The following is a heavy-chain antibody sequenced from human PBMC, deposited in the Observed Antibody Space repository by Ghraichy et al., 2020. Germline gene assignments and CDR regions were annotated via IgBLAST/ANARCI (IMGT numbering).Heavy chain of an antibody. CDR1: GGSISSYY. V-gene: IGHV4-4*07. CDR3: ASLASGISPYYYGSGKHRAPGGMDV. J-gene: IGHJ6*02. D-gene: IGHD3-10*01. Sequence: SETLSLTCTVSGGSISSYYWSWIRQPAGKGLEWIGRIYTSGSTNYNPSLKSRVTMSVDTSKNQFSLKLSSVTAADTAVYYCASLASGISPYYYGSGKHRAPGGMDVWGQGTTVTVSS. CDR2: IYTSGST.